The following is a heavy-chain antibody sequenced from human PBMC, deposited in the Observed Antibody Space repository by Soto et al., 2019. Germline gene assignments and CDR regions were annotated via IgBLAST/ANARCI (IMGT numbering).Heavy chain of an antibody. Sequence: SETLSLTCTVSGGSISNSDFYWGWIRQPPGKGLDWIGSIYYSGSTYYNPSLKSRVTISVDMSNNQFSLKLNSVTAADTALYYCVLQPRAPIFYGLDVWGQGTTVTVSS. CDR3: VLQPRAPIFYGLDV. V-gene: IGHV4-39*01. D-gene: IGHD1-1*01. CDR2: IYYSGST. CDR1: GGSISNSDFY. J-gene: IGHJ6*02.